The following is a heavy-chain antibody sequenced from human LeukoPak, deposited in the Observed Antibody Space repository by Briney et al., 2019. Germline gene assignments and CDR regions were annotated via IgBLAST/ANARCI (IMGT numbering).Heavy chain of an antibody. CDR2: ISSSGSTI. CDR3: ASLSITIFGVVTPSDY. CDR1: GFTFSDYY. D-gene: IGHD3-3*01. V-gene: IGHV3-11*04. Sequence: GGSLRLCCAASGFTFSDYYMSWIRQAPGKGLEWVSYISSSGSTIYYADSVKGRFTISRDNAKNPLYLQMNSLRAEDTAVYYCASLSITIFGVVTPSDYWGQGTLVTVSS. J-gene: IGHJ4*02.